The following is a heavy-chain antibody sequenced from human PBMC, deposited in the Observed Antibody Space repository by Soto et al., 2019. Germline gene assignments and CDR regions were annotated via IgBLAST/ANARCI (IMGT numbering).Heavy chain of an antibody. Sequence: QVQLVESGGGVVQPGRSLRLSCAASGFTFSSYGMHWVRQAPGKGLEWVAVIWYDGSNKYYADSVKGRFTISRDNSKNTLYLQMNSLRAEDTAVYYCARGRLEFSTSCYEEAFDIWGQGTMVTVSS. CDR3: ARGRLEFSTSCYEEAFDI. V-gene: IGHV3-33*01. CDR1: GFTFSSYG. CDR2: IWYDGSNK. J-gene: IGHJ3*02. D-gene: IGHD2-2*01.